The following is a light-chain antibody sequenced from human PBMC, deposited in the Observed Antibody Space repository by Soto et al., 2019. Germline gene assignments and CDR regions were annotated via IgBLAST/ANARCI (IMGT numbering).Light chain of an antibody. CDR2: DPS. CDR3: QQYSSWPPWT. CDR1: QDISNY. Sequence: DIQMTQSPSCLSASVGDRFTITCQASQDISNYLNWYQQKPXKAPKLLXXDPSNFQSGVPSRFTGSGSGTDFTLTISSLESEDSAVYYCQQYSSWPPWTFGQGTKVDIK. V-gene: IGKV1-33*01. J-gene: IGKJ1*01.